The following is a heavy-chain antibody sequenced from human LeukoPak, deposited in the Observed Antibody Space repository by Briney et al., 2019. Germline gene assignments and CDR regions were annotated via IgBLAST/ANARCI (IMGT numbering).Heavy chain of an antibody. CDR1: GGSFSGYY. J-gene: IGHJ4*02. D-gene: IGHD3-10*01. V-gene: IGHV4-34*01. CDR3: ARGGYYYGSGSYYTDY. CDR2: INHSGST. Sequence: SETLSLTCAVYGGSFSGYYWSWICQPPGKGLEWIGEINHSGSTNYNPSLKSRVTISVDTSKNQFSLKLSSVTAADTAVYYCARGGYYYGSGSYYTDYWGQGTLVTVSS.